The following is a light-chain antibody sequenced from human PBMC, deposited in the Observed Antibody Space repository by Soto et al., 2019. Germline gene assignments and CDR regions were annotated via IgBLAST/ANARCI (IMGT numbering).Light chain of an antibody. Sequence: EIVLTQSPATLSLSPGERATLSCRASQSVSSYLAWYQQKPGQAPRLLIYGASTRATGIPARFSGSGSGTDFTLTVSSLQPEDFAIYYCQQDFKLPITFGQGTRLEIK. J-gene: IGKJ5*01. CDR2: GAS. V-gene: IGKV3D-7*01. CDR1: QSVSSY. CDR3: QQDFKLPIT.